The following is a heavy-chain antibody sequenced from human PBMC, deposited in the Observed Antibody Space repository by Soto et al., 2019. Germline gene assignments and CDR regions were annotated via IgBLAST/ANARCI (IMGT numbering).Heavy chain of an antibody. CDR1: GFTFSSYA. CDR3: ARVPGDYDYYYYYGMDV. V-gene: IGHV3-30-3*01. D-gene: IGHD4-17*01. Sequence: QVQLVESGGGVVQPGRSLRLSCAASGFTFSSYAMHWVRQAPGKGLEWVAVISYDGSNKYYADSVKGRFTISRDNSKNSLYLQMNSLRAEDTTVYYCARVPGDYDYYYYYGMDVWGQGTTVTVSS. CDR2: ISYDGSNK. J-gene: IGHJ6*02.